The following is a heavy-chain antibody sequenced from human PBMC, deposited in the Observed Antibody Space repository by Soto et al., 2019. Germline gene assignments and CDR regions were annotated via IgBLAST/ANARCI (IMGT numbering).Heavy chain of an antibody. CDR2: INHSGST. D-gene: IGHD3-3*01. CDR3: ARGRITIFGVVTTRNWFDP. V-gene: IGHV4-34*01. J-gene: IGHJ5*02. CDR1: GGSFSGYY. Sequence: SETLSLTCAVYGGSFSGYYWSWIRQPPGKGLEWIGEINHSGSTNYNPSLKSRVTISVDTSKNQFSLKLSSVTAADTAVYYCARGRITIFGVVTTRNWFDPWGQGTLVTVSS.